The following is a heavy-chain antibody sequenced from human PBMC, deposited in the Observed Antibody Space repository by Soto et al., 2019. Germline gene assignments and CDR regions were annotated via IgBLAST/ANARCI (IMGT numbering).Heavy chain of an antibody. CDR2: ISFHGTTK. D-gene: IGHD6-13*01. J-gene: IGHJ4*02. Sequence: QVQLVESGGGVVQPGRSLRLSCAASGFTFSTYAMHWVRQAPGKGLEWVAFISFHGTTKYYADSVKGRFTISRDNSNDTLYFQMNSLRAEDTAVYYCARQMVAAGTGFDFWGQGALVTVTS. CDR3: ARQMVAAGTGFDF. V-gene: IGHV3-30*01. CDR1: GFTFSTYA.